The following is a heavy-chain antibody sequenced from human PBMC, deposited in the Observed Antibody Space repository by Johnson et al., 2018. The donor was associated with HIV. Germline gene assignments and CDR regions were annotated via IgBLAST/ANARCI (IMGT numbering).Heavy chain of an antibody. CDR2: MYSGCST. CDR3: AKVRSSSWYDAFDI. D-gene: IGHD6-13*01. CDR1: GFTVSGNY. J-gene: IGHJ3*02. Sequence: VQLVESGGGLVQPGGSLRLSCVASGFTVSGNYMSWVRQAPGKGLEWVSVMYSGCSTYYADSVKGRFTISRDNAKNSLYLQMNSLRAEDTAVYYCAKVRSSSWYDAFDIWGQGTMVTVSS. V-gene: IGHV3-66*01.